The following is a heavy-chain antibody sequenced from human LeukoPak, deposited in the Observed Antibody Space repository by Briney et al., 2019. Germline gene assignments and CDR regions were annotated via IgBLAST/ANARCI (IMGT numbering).Heavy chain of an antibody. CDR1: GFTFSSYW. V-gene: IGHV3-7*01. J-gene: IGHJ6*03. D-gene: IGHD6-13*01. CDR2: IKQDGSEK. CDR3: ARVVGSDSSSWYGYYYYYMDV. Sequence: PGGSLRLSCAASGFTFSSYWMSWVRQAPGKGLEWVANIKQDGSEKCYVDSVKGRFTISRDNAKNSLYLQMNSLRAEDTAVYCCARVVGSDSSSWYGYYYYYMDVWGKGTTVTVSS.